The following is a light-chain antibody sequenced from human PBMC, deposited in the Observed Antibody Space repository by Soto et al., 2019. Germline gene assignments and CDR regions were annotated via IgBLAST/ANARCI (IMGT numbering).Light chain of an antibody. CDR3: QQYNSYSPT. CDR2: KAS. V-gene: IGKV1-5*03. Sequence: DIQMTQSPSTLSASVGDRVTITCRASQSIRSWLAWYQQKPGKAPKLLIYKASSLESGVPSRFSGSGSGTEFTLTISSLQPHDFATYYCQQYNSYSPTFGQGTKLEIK. CDR1: QSIRSW. J-gene: IGKJ2*01.